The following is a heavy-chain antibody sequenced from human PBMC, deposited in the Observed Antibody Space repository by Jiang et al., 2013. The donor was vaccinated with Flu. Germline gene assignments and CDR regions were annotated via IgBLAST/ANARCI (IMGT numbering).Heavy chain of an antibody. Sequence: LLKPSETLSLTCTVSGDSISSSSYYWGWIRQPPGKGLEWIGSIYYSGSTYYNPSLKSRVTISVDTSKNQFSLKLSSVTAADTAVYYCARHRREMGAMVYFDYWGQGTLVTVSS. D-gene: IGHD1-26*01. CDR3: ARHRREMGAMVYFDY. J-gene: IGHJ4*02. CDR1: GDSISSSSYY. V-gene: IGHV4-39*01. CDR2: IYYSGST.